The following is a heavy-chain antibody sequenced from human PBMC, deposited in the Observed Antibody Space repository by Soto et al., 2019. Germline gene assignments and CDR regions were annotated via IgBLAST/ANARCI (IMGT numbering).Heavy chain of an antibody. V-gene: IGHV2-5*02. Sequence: SGPTLVNPTQTLTLTCTFSGFSLSTSGVGVGWIRQPPGKALEWLALIYWDDDKRYSPSLKSRPTITKDTSKNQVVLTMTNMDPVDTATYYCAHRPGGGSSWYTTFDYWGQGTLVTSPQ. J-gene: IGHJ4*02. D-gene: IGHD6-13*01. CDR1: GFSLSTSGVG. CDR2: IYWDDDK. CDR3: AHRPGGGSSWYTTFDY.